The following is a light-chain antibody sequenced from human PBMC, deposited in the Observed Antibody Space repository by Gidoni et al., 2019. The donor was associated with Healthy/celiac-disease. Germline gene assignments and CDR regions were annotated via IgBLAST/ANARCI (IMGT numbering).Light chain of an antibody. CDR1: QSISSW. V-gene: IGKV1-5*03. CDR3: QQYNSYPIT. J-gene: IGKJ5*01. Sequence: DIQMTQSPSTLSASVGDRFTITCRASQSISSWLAWYQQKPGKAPKLLIYKASSLESGVPSRFSGSGSGTEFTLTISSLQPDDFATYYCQQYNSYPITFXQXTRLEIK. CDR2: KAS.